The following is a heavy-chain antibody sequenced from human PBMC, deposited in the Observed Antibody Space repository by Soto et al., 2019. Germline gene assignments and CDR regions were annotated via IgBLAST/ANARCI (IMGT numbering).Heavy chain of an antibody. Sequence: PSETLSLTCTVSGGSISSYYWSWIRQPPGKGLDWIGYIYYSGSTNYNPSLKSRVTISVDTSKNQFSLKLSSVTAADTAVYYCARDDGSGMDVWGQGTTVTVSS. CDR2: IYYSGST. CDR3: ARDDGSGMDV. V-gene: IGHV4-59*01. CDR1: GGSISSYY. D-gene: IGHD3-10*01. J-gene: IGHJ6*02.